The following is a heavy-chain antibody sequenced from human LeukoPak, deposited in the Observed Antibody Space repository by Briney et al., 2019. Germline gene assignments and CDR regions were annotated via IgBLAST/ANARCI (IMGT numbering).Heavy chain of an antibody. CDR2: IIPILGIA. V-gene: IGHV1-69*04. CDR3: ASPSSTSCYGPCYYYGMDV. Sequence: SVKVSCKASGGTFSSYAISWVRQAPGQGLEWMGRIIPILGIANYAQKFQGRVTITADKSTSTAYMELSRLRSEDTAVYYCASPSSTSCYGPCYYYGMDVWGQGTTVTVSS. CDR1: GGTFSSYA. J-gene: IGHJ6*02. D-gene: IGHD2-2*01.